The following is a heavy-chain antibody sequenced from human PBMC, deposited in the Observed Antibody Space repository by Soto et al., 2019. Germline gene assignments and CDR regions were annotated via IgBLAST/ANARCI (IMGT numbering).Heavy chain of an antibody. V-gene: IGHV4-59*01. CDR1: GGSISSYY. CDR2: IYYSGST. J-gene: IGHJ4*02. D-gene: IGHD2-15*01. Sequence: PSETLSLTCTVSGGSISSYYWSWIRQSPGKGLEWIGYIYYSGSTNYNPSLKSRVTISVDTSKNQFSLKLSSVTAADTAVYYCGRGGISGASCLFDYWGQGTLVTVSS. CDR3: GRGGISGASCLFDY.